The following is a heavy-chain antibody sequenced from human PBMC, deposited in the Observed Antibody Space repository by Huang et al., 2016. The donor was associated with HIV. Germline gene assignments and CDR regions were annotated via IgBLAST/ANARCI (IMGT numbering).Heavy chain of an antibody. V-gene: IGHV3-30*18. CDR1: GFTFSSYG. J-gene: IGHJ4*02. CDR3: AKGGSAAAVLDF. CDR2: ISYDAKTK. Sequence: QVQLVESGGGVVQPGRSLRIFCAASGFTFSSYGMHWVRQAPGKGLEWVEVISYDAKTKYYADSVKGRFSISRDNSKTTVYLQLNSLRLEDTAVYYCAKGGSAAAVLDFWGQGTLVTVSS. D-gene: IGHD6-13*01.